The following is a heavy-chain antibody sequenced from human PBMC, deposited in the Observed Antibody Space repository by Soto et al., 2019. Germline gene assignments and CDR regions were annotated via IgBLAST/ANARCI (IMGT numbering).Heavy chain of an antibody. CDR1: GYTLTSYY. CDR2: VNPTGGST. V-gene: IGHV1-46*01. CDR3: ARDRDYGANSAFDI. J-gene: IGHJ3*02. D-gene: IGHD4-17*01. Sequence: GASVKVSCKASGYTLTSYYIHWVRQAPGQGLEWMAIVNPTGGSTNYAQKFQGRVTVTFDTSTSTVFMELNSLRYEDTAVYYCARDRDYGANSAFDIWGQGTMVT.